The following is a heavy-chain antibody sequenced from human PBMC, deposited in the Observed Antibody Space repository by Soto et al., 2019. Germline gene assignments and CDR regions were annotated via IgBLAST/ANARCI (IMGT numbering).Heavy chain of an antibody. J-gene: IGHJ4*02. CDR1: GGSISSYY. CDR3: VRCSRIAAAGFDY. V-gene: IGHV4-59*01. Sequence: PSETLSLTCAVSGGSISSYYWSWVRQPPGKGLEWIGYIYYSGITNYNPSLKSRVSISIDTSKNHFSLKLTSVTAADTAVYYCVRCSRIAAAGFDYWGQGALVTVSS. D-gene: IGHD6-13*01. CDR2: IYYSGIT.